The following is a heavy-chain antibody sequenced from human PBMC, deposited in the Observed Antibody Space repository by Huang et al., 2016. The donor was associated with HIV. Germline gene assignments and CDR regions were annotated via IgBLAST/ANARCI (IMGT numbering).Heavy chain of an antibody. J-gene: IGHJ5*02. CDR1: GDSIRRGGYL. CDR2: IYYPGTT. V-gene: IGHV4-30-4*08. CDR3: ARDRITQCNGGRCYSDWSDP. Sequence: QVQLQESGPGPVKSSQTLSLTCTVSGDSIRRGGYLWSWIRQSPGKGLEWIGSIYYPGTTSYNPSLRSRVTMSVDTSKNQFSLRLTAVTAEDTAVYYCARDRITQCNGGRCYSDWSDPWGQGTLVIVSS. D-gene: IGHD2-15*01.